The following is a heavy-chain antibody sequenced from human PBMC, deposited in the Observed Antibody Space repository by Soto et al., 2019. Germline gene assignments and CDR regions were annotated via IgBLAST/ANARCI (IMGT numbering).Heavy chain of an antibody. J-gene: IGHJ4*02. D-gene: IGHD6-13*01. V-gene: IGHV1-18*01. CDR3: ARDFTKSSSWPYEFDY. CDR2: ISAYSGST. CDR1: GYTFTTYA. Sequence: QVQLVQSGAEVKKPGASVKVSCKASGYTFTTYAISWVRQAPGQGLAWMGWISAYSGSTKFAQKLQGRDTMTTDTSTTTAYMELRSLTSDDTAVYYCARDFTKSSSWPYEFDYWGQGTLVTVSS.